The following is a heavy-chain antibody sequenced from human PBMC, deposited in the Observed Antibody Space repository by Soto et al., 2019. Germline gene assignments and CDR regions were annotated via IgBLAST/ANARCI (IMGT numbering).Heavy chain of an antibody. CDR2: ISRDGTNK. Sequence: GGSLRLSCAASGFTFSRYAIHWVRQAPGKGLEWVAVISRDGTNKYYVDSVKGRFTISRDNSRNTLYLQMNSLRHEDTAVYYCARDSQVATTHYYYYGMDVWGQGTTVTVSS. CDR1: GFTFSRYA. J-gene: IGHJ6*02. D-gene: IGHD5-12*01. V-gene: IGHV3-30*04. CDR3: ARDSQVATTHYYYYGMDV.